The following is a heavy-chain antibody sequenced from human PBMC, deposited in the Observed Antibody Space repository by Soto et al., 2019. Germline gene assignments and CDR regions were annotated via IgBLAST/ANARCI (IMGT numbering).Heavy chain of an antibody. J-gene: IGHJ4*02. CDR1: GYTFINHG. V-gene: IGHV1-18*04. Sequence: QIQLVQSEAEVKKPGASVKVSCEASGYTFINHGISWVRQAPGQGLEWMGWVSGSNGNTKYAQKCQGRFTMTTETSTSTAHMELRNLRSDDTAVYFCARDFYPLAYYFDPWGQGTLVTVSS. CDR2: VSGSNGNT. CDR3: ARDFYPLAYYFDP.